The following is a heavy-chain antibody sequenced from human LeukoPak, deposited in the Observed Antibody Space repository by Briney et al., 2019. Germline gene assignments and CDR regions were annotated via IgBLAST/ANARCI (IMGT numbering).Heavy chain of an antibody. CDR1: GGSFSGYY. CDR3: ARSRVVPAAAYFDY. J-gene: IGHJ4*02. V-gene: IGHV4-59*01. Sequence: PSETLSLTCAVYGGSFSGYYWSWIRQPPGKGLEWIGYIYYSGSTNYNPSLKSRVTISVDTSKNQFSLKLSSVTAADTAVYYCARSRVVPAAAYFDYWGQGTLVTVSS. CDR2: IYYSGST. D-gene: IGHD2-2*01.